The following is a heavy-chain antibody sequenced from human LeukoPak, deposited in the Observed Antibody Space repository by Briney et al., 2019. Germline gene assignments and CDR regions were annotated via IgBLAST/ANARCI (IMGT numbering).Heavy chain of an antibody. CDR3: ARDLRGVGANWFDP. Sequence: GGSLRHSCAASGFTFSSYSMNWVRQAPGKGLEWVSYISSSSSTIYYADSVKGRFTISRDNAKNSLYLQMNSLRDEDTAVYYCARDLRGVGANWFDPWGQGTLVTVSS. CDR2: ISSSSSTI. D-gene: IGHD1-26*01. V-gene: IGHV3-48*02. CDR1: GFTFSSYS. J-gene: IGHJ5*02.